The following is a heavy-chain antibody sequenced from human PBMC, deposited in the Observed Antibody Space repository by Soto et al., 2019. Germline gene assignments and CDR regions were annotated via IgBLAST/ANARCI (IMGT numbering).Heavy chain of an antibody. D-gene: IGHD3-10*01. CDR2: MNPNSGNT. J-gene: IGHJ6*03. CDR1: GYTFTSYD. V-gene: IGHV1-8*01. Sequence: ASVKVSCKASGYTFTSYDINWVRQATGQGLEWMGWMNPNSGNTGYAQKFQGRVTMTRNTSISTAYMELSSLRSEDTAVYYCARRPGFGELFVLYYHMDVWGKGTTVTVSS. CDR3: ARRPGFGELFVLYYHMDV.